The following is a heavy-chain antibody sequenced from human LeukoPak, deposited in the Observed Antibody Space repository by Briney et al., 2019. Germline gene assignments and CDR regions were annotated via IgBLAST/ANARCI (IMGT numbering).Heavy chain of an antibody. CDR3: ARVYCTNGVCSKYYFDY. D-gene: IGHD2-8*01. J-gene: IGHJ4*02. CDR1: GYTFISYG. CDR2: ISAYTGNT. Sequence: ASVKVSCKASGYTFISYGISWVRQAPGQGLEWMGWISAYTGNTNYAQKLQGRVTMTTDTSTSTAYTELRSLRSDDTAVYYCARVYCTNGVCSKYYFDYWGQGTLVTVSS. V-gene: IGHV1-18*01.